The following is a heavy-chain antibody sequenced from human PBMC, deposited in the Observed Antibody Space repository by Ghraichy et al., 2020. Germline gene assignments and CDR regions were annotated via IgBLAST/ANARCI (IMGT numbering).Heavy chain of an antibody. CDR3: ARGFSVILVEGGIDAFDF. CDR2: ISNSANTN. Sequence: GESLNISCAASGFTFKRHEMNWVRQAPGRGLEWIAYISNSANTNYYADSVRGRATVSRDNAKNSLFLQLTNLRPDDTGVYFCARGFSVILVEGGIDAFDFWGPGTKVTVPS. D-gene: IGHD5/OR15-5a*01. V-gene: IGHV3-48*03. J-gene: IGHJ3*01. CDR1: GFTFKRHE.